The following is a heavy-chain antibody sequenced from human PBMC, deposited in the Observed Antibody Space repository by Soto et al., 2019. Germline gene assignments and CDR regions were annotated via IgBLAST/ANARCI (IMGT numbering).Heavy chain of an antibody. Sequence: ASVKVSCKASGGTFSSYAISWVRQAPGQGLEWMGGIIPIFGTANYAQKFQGRVTITADESTSTAYMELSSLRSEDTAVYYCARFSVAAKYYYYSYGMDVGGKGPTVTVPS. CDR2: IIPIFGTA. CDR1: GGTFSSYA. V-gene: IGHV1-69*13. D-gene: IGHD6-19*01. CDR3: ARFSVAAKYYYYSYGMDV. J-gene: IGHJ6*04.